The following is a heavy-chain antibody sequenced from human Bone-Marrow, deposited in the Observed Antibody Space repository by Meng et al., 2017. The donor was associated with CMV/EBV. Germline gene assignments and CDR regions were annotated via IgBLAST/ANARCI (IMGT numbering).Heavy chain of an antibody. CDR1: GRTFTSYY. Sequence: CQASGRTFTSYYMHWLRQAPGQWLEWMEVINPNGGTTAYAQKFQSRVTMTGDTSTSTIYIELNSLRSEDTAVYFCAAKIDITYFDFWGQGTLVTVSS. CDR2: INPNGGTT. J-gene: IGHJ4*02. V-gene: IGHV1-46*01. D-gene: IGHD1-14*01. CDR3: AAKIDITYFDF.